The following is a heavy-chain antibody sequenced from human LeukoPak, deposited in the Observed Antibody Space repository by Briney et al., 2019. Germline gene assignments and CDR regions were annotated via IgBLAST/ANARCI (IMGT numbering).Heavy chain of an antibody. V-gene: IGHV1-24*01. Sequence: ASVKVSCKVSGYTLTELSMHWVRQAPGKGLEWMGGFDPEDGETIYAQKFQGRVTMTEDTSTDTAYMELSSLRSEDTAVYYCATKRPWGANSGPDDYWGQGTLVTVSS. CDR1: GYTLTELS. CDR3: ATKRPWGANSGPDDY. D-gene: IGHD4/OR15-4a*01. J-gene: IGHJ4*02. CDR2: FDPEDGET.